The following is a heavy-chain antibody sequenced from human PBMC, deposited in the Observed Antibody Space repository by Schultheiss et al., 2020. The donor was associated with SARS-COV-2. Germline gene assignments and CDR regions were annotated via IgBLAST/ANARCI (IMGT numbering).Heavy chain of an antibody. D-gene: IGHD2-15*01. CDR1: GFTFSDYY. CDR2: ISSSGSTI. J-gene: IGHJ4*02. CDR3: ASVVVVAAIDY. Sequence: GGSLRLSCAASGFTFSDYYMSWIRQAPGKGLEWVSYISSSGSTIYYADSVKGRFTISRDNAKNSLYLQMNSLRAEDTAVYYCASVVVVAAIDYWGQGTLVTVSS. V-gene: IGHV3-11*04.